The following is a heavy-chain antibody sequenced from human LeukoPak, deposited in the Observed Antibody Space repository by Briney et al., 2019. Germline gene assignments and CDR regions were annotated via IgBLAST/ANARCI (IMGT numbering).Heavy chain of an antibody. V-gene: IGHV4-59*08. Sequence: SETLSLTCTVSGGSISSYYWSWIRQPPGKGLEWIGYIYNNGYSGSTNYNPSLKRRVTISEDTSKGQFSLKLTTVTAADPAVYYCAGHPRISWFDHWGQGTLVTVSS. CDR1: GGSISSYY. CDR3: AGHPRISWFDH. J-gene: IGHJ5*02. D-gene: IGHD3-3*02. CDR2: IYNNGYSGST.